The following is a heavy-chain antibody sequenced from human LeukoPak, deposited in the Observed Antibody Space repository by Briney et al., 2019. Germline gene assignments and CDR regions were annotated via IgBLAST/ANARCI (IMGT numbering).Heavy chain of an antibody. CDR1: GGTFISYV. Sequence: SVKVSCKASGGTFISYVISWVRQAPGQGLEWMGGIIPIFGTAGYAQKFQGRVTITADESTSTAYMELSSLRSEDTAVYYCARDTSGSDPFDYWGQGTLVTVSS. D-gene: IGHD1-26*01. V-gene: IGHV1-69*13. CDR3: ARDTSGSDPFDY. J-gene: IGHJ4*02. CDR2: IIPIFGTA.